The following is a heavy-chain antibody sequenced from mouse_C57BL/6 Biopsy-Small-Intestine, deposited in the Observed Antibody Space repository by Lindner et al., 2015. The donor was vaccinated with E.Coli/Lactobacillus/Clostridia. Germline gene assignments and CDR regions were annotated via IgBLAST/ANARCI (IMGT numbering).Heavy chain of an antibody. CDR3: ARYYYGSSYHWYFDV. V-gene: IGHV1-18*01. CDR1: GYTFTDYN. Sequence: QLQESGPELVKPGASVKIPCKASGYTFTDYNMDWVKQSHGKSLEWIGDINPNNGGTIYNQKFKGKATLTVDQSSSTAYMQLSSLTSEDSAVYYCARYYYGSSYHWYFDVWGTGTTVTVSS. D-gene: IGHD1-1*01. CDR2: INPNNGGT. J-gene: IGHJ1*03.